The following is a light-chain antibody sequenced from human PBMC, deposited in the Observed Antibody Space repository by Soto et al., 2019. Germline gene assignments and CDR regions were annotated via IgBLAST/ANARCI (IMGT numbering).Light chain of an antibody. CDR3: QQYSNRHT. CDR1: QSVSSS. V-gene: IGKV3D-15*01. Sequence: EIVMTQSPATLSVSPGERATLSCRASQSVSSSLAWYQHKPGQAPRLLIYGASIRATGIPGRFSGSGSGTEFTLTISSLQSEDFAAYYCQQYSNRHTFGQGTKLEIK. CDR2: GAS. J-gene: IGKJ2*01.